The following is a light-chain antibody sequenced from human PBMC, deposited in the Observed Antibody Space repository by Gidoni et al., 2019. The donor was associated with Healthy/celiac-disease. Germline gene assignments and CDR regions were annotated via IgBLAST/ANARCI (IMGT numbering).Light chain of an antibody. CDR1: QSVSSN. J-gene: IGKJ4*01. Sequence: EIVMTQSPATLSVSPGERATLSCRASQSVSSNLAWYQQKPGQAPRLLIYGASTRATGIPARFSGSGSGTEFTLTISSLQSEDFAVYYCQQYVPPLTFGGGTKVEIK. V-gene: IGKV3-15*01. CDR3: QQYVPPLT. CDR2: GAS.